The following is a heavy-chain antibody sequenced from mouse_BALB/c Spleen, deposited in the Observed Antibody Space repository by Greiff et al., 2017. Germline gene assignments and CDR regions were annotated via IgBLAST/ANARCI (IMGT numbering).Heavy chain of an antibody. J-gene: IGHJ3*01. V-gene: IGHV1S127*01. CDR1: GYTFTSYW. D-gene: IGHD2-12*01. Sequence: QVQLQQSGPELVKPGASVKMSCKASGYTFTSYWMHWVKQRPGQGLEWIGVIDPSDSYTSYNQKFKGKATLTVDTSSSTAYMQLSSLTSEDSAVYYCTRWNIESRLGFAYWGQGTLVTVSA. CDR3: TRWNIESRLGFAY. CDR2: IDPSDSYT.